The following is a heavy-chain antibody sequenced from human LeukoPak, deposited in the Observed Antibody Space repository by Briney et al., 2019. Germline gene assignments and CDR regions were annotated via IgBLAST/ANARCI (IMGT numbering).Heavy chain of an antibody. CDR2: ISGSGRDT. D-gene: IGHD5-18*01. CDR3: AKFRVHTSSRGVGLDY. Sequence: GGSLRLSCAASGFTFTTYAMAWVRQAPGKGREWVSAISGSGRDTFYADSVKGRFTFSRDNSKNTLSLQMNSLRAEDTAVYYCAKFRVHTSSRGVGLDYWGQGTLVTVSS. J-gene: IGHJ4*02. CDR1: GFTFTTYA. V-gene: IGHV3-23*01.